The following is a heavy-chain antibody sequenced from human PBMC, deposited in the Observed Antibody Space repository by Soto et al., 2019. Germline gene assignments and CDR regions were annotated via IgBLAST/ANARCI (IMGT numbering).Heavy chain of an antibody. V-gene: IGHV4-34*01. Sequence: SETLSLTCAVYGGYFRGYYWSWIRQPPRKGLEWIGEINHSGSTNYNPSLKSRVTISVDTSKNQFSLKLSSVTAADTAVYFCATGHMVRGVSNFDPWGQGTLVTVSS. CDR3: ATGHMVRGVSNFDP. D-gene: IGHD3-10*01. CDR2: INHSGST. J-gene: IGHJ5*02. CDR1: GGYFRGYY.